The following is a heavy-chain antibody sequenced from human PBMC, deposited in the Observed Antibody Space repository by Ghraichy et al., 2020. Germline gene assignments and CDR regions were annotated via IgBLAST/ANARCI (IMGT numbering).Heavy chain of an antibody. V-gene: IGHV3-7*03. CDR1: GFTFNKYW. J-gene: IGHJ4*02. CDR3: ARVFGSGGNPNYFDL. CDR2: IRQDEGEE. Sequence: GGSLRLSCSASGFTFNKYWMSWVRQAPGKGLEWVVNIRQDEGEEYYVDSVLGRFTISRDNAKNSLYLQMNSLRAEDTAVYYCARVFGSGGNPNYFDLWGQGTLVTVSS. D-gene: IGHD2-15*01.